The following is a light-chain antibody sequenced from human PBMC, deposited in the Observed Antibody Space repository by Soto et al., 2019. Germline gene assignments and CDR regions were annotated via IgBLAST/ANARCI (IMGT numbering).Light chain of an antibody. V-gene: IGKV1-33*01. CDR3: QQYDVPLFT. J-gene: IGKJ4*01. CDR1: QDIRNS. Sequence: DIQMTQSPSSLSASVGDRVTITCQASQDIRNSLNWNQQKPGKAPDLLIYDSSNLETGVPSRFSGNESGTDFTFTISSLHPEDIGTYYCQQYDVPLFTVGGGTKVEI. CDR2: DSS.